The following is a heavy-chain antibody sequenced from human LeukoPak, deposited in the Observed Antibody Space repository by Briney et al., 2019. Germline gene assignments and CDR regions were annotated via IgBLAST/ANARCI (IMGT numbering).Heavy chain of an antibody. CDR2: ISNDGGST. CDR3: VKGGGIAVAALFDY. D-gene: IGHD6-19*01. CDR1: GFTFSSYA. J-gene: IGHJ4*02. V-gene: IGHV3-64D*06. Sequence: GTSLRLSCAASGFTFSSYAMHWVRQAPGKGLEPVSGISNDGGSTCYADSVKGRFAISRDNSKNTLYLQMSSLRAEDTALYYCVKGGGIAVAALFDYWGQGTLVTVSS.